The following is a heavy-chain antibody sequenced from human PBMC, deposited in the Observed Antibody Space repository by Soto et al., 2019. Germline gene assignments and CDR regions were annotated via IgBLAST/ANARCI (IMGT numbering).Heavy chain of an antibody. CDR1: GGSVNTYY. J-gene: IGHJ4*02. CDR3: ARDRGPHSYADY. Sequence: QVQLQESGPGLVKPSETLSLTCSVSGGSVNTYYWSWIRQPPGKGLEWIGYIYSSGSTNYNPSLKSRVGTSVDTSKIQFSLYLRPVTAADTAVYYCARDRGPHSYADYWGQGPLVTVSS. V-gene: IGHV4-59*02. CDR2: IYSSGST. D-gene: IGHD3-16*01.